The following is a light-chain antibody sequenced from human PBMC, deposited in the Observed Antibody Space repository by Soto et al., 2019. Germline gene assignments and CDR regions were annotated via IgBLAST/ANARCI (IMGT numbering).Light chain of an antibody. J-gene: IGKJ3*01. CDR2: DAS. V-gene: IGKV3-11*01. CDR3: QQRSNWVT. CDR1: QSVSSY. Sequence: EIVLTQSPATLSLSPGERATLSRRASQSVSSYLAWYQQKPGQAPRLLIYDASNRATGIPARFSGSGSGTDFTLTISSLEPEDFAVYYCQQRSNWVTFGPGTKVDIK.